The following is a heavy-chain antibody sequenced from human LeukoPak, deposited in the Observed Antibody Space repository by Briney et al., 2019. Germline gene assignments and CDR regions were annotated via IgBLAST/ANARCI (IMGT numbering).Heavy chain of an antibody. V-gene: IGHV3-48*03. CDR1: GFSFSSYE. J-gene: IGHJ4*02. D-gene: IGHD6-19*01. Sequence: GGSVRLSCAASGFSFSSYEMNWVRQAPGKGLEWVSNISPSGSTKYYADSVKGRFTISRDNAKNSLYLQMNNLRAGDTGVYYCTKLAVASADSWGQGTLVTVSS. CDR3: TKLAVASADS. CDR2: ISPSGSTK.